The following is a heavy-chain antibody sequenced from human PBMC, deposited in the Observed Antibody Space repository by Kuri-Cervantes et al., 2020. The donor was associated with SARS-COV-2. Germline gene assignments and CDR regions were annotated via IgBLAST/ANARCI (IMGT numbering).Heavy chain of an antibody. Sequence: ASVKVSCKASGYTFTSYGISWVRQAPGQGLEWMGWISAYNGNTNYAQKLLGRVTMTTDTSTSTAYMELRSLRSDDTAVYYCARGIVVVPAAIDYLGFDYWGQGTLVTVSS. CDR3: ARGIVVVPAAIDYLGFDY. D-gene: IGHD2-2*01. J-gene: IGHJ4*02. V-gene: IGHV1-18*04. CDR2: ISAYNGNT. CDR1: GYTFTSYG.